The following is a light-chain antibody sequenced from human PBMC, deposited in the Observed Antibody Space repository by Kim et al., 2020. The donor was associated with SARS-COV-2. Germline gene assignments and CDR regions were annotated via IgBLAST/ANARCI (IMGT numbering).Light chain of an antibody. CDR3: QQYNSYSYT. J-gene: IGKJ2*01. V-gene: IGKV1-5*01. CDR1: QSISSS. CDR2: DAS. Sequence: SASVGDKVTITCQASQSISSSLTWYQQKPGKAPKLLVYDASSLESGVPSRFSQSGSGTEFTLTISSLQPDDFESYYCQQYNSYSYTFGQGTKLEIK.